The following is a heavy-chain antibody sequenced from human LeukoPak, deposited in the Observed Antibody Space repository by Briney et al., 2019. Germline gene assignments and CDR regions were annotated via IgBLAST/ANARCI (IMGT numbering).Heavy chain of an antibody. D-gene: IGHD2-2*01. V-gene: IGHV3-21*01. CDR3: ARGFGSSLKCFDP. J-gene: IGHJ5*02. CDR2: ISSSSSYI. Sequence: GGSLRLSCAASGFTFSSYSMNWVRQAPGKGLEWVSSISSSSSYIYYADSVKGRFTISRDNAKNSLYLQMNSLRAEDTAVYYCARGFGSSLKCFDPWGQGTLVTVSS. CDR1: GFTFSSYS.